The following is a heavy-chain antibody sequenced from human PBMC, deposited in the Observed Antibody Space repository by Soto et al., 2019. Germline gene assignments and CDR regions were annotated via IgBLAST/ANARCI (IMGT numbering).Heavy chain of an antibody. D-gene: IGHD2-21*02. CDR1: GGTFSSYT. CDR2: IIPILGIA. CDR3: ARKQPCGGDCYSDY. V-gene: IGHV1-69*02. J-gene: IGHJ4*02. Sequence: QVQLVQSGAEVKKPGSSVKVSCKASGGTFSSYTISWVRQAPGQGLEWMGRIIPILGIANYAQKFQGRVTITADKSTSTAYMELSSLRSEDTAVYYCARKQPCGGDCYSDYWGQGTLVTVSS.